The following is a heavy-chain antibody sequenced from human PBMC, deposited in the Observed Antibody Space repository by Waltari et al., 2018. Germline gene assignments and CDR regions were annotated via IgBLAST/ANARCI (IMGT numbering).Heavy chain of an antibody. J-gene: IGHJ4*02. CDR2: IRYEGSNK. CDR3: ARNGPADY. V-gene: IGHV3-30*02. CDR1: GFTFSSYG. D-gene: IGHD2-8*01. Sequence: QVQLVESGGGVVQPGGSLRLSCAASGFTFSSYGMHWVRQAPGKGLEWVAFIRYEGSNKYYADSVKGRFTISRDNSKNTLYLQMNSLRAEDTAVYYCARNGPADYWGQGTLVTVSS.